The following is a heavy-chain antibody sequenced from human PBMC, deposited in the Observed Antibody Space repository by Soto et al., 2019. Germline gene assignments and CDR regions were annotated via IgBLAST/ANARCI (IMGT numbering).Heavy chain of an antibody. Sequence: KVSCKASGGTFSSYGISWVRQATGQGVEWMGGIIPIFGTANYAQKFQGRVTITADESTSTAYMELSSLRSEDTAVYYCARRGYDFWSGYSPYGMDVWGQGTTVTVSS. V-gene: IGHV1-69*01. CDR1: GGTFSSYG. CDR3: ARRGYDFWSGYSPYGMDV. J-gene: IGHJ6*02. CDR2: IIPIFGTA. D-gene: IGHD3-3*01.